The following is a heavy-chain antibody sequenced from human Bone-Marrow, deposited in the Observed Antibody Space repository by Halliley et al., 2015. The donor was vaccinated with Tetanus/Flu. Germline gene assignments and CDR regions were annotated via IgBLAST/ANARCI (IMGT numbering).Heavy chain of an antibody. CDR3: VRLYGSGTYYNI. D-gene: IGHD3-10*01. CDR2: INAGSGYT. J-gene: IGHJ4*02. CDR1: GYTFTDYT. Sequence: QLVQSGAEVKKPGASVKVSCKASGYTFTDYTMHWVRQAPGQGLEWMEWINAGSGYTRYSQKLQGRVTITRDTSASTAYMELSSLISEDTAMYYCVRLYGSGTYYNIWGQGTLVTVSS. V-gene: IGHV1-3*01.